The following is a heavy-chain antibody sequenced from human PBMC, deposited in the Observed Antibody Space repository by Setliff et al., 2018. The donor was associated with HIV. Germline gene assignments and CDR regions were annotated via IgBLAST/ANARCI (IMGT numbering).Heavy chain of an antibody. D-gene: IGHD2-2*02. CDR1: GFFFGSYA. CDR2: VSGSGGTR. CDR3: AKSIRSYTPSPTFDY. V-gene: IGHV3-23*01. J-gene: IGHJ4*02. Sequence: GGSLRLSCVTSGFFFGSYAMAWVRQAPGKGLEWVSSVSGSGGTRYYADSVRGRFTISRDDSKDTVYLEMESLRGDDTAIYYCAKSIRSYTPSPTFDYWGQGSLVTVSS.